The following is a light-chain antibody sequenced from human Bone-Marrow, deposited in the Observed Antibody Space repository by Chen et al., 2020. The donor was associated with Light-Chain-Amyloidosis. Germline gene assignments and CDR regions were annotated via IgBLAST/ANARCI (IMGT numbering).Light chain of an antibody. V-gene: IGKV2-30*02. CDR3: LQGTHWPPT. CDR1: QSLVHSSGNTY. CDR2: EVS. J-gene: IGKJ1*01. Sequence: DVVMTQSPLSLPVTLGQPASISCRSSQSLVHSSGNTYLSWFQQRPGQSPRRLIYEVSIRDSGVPDRFSGRGSGTDFTLKISRVEAEDVGVYYCLQGTHWPPTFGQGTEVEIK.